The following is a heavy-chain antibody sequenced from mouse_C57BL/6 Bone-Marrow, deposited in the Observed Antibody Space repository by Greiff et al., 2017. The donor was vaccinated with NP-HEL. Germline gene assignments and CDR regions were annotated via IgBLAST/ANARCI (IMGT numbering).Heavy chain of an antibody. J-gene: IGHJ4*01. CDR2: IWGVGST. D-gene: IGHD1-1*01. CDR1: GFSLTSYG. Sequence: VQLKESGPGLVAPSQSLSITCTVSGFSLTSYGVDWVRQSPGKGLAWLGVIWGVGSTNYNSALKSRLSISKDNSKSQVFLKMNSLQTDDTAMYYCATYYYGSHYYAMDYWGQGTSVTVSS. V-gene: IGHV2-6*01. CDR3: ATYYYGSHYYAMDY.